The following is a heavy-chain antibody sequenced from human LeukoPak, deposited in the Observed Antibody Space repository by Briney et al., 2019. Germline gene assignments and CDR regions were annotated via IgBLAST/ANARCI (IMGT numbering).Heavy chain of an antibody. Sequence: ASVKVSCKASGYTFTSYAMHWVRQAPGQRLEWMGWINAGNGNTKYSQKFQGRVTITRDTSAGTAYMELSSLRSEDTAVYYCARRFYYGSGSYYHGAFDIWGQGTMVTVSS. V-gene: IGHV1-3*01. CDR3: ARRFYYGSGSYYHGAFDI. CDR1: GYTFTSYA. J-gene: IGHJ3*02. D-gene: IGHD3-10*01. CDR2: INAGNGNT.